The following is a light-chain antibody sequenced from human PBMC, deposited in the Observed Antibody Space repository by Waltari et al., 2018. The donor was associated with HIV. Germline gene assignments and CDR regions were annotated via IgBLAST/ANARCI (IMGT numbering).Light chain of an antibody. CDR2: AAS. Sequence: DIQVTQSPSSLSASVGERVNITCQASQDIGKYLNWYQQKPGKVPKLLIYAASSLQPGVPSRFSGSGSGTYFTVAISSLQPEDVGTYYCQQYDTLYTFGQGT. CDR3: QQYDTLYT. CDR1: QDIGKY. J-gene: IGKJ2*01. V-gene: IGKV1-33*01.